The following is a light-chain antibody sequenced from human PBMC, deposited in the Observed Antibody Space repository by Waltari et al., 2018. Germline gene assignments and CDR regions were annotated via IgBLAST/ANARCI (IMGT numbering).Light chain of an antibody. V-gene: IGKV4-1*01. Sequence: DVVMTQSPDSLAVSLVERATINCKSSQSVLHDSKNKNSLAWYKHKPGQPPKLLIYWASTRESGVPDRFSGSGSGTDFTLTISSLQAEDVAFYYCQQYYDTPFTFGPGTKVDIK. CDR2: WAS. CDR1: QSVLHDSKNKNS. J-gene: IGKJ3*01. CDR3: QQYYDTPFT.